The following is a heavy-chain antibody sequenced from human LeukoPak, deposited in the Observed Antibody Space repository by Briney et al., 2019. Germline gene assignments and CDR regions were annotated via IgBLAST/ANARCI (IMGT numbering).Heavy chain of an antibody. CDR3: ARGTTVTFPGY. V-gene: IGHV4-59*01. J-gene: IGHJ4*02. CDR2: IYYSGST. D-gene: IGHD4-17*01. Sequence: SETLSLTCTVSGGSISSYYWSWIRQPPGKGLEWIGYIYYSGSTNYNPSLKSRVTISVDTSKNQFSLKLSSVTAADTAVYYCARGTTVTFPGYWGQGTLVTVSS. CDR1: GGSISSYY.